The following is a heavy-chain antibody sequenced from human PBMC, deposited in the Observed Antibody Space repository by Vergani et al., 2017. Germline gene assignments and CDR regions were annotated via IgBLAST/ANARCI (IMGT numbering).Heavy chain of an antibody. CDR3: ARHTTYTDS. V-gene: IGHV5-51*01. CDR1: EYSFGNYW. D-gene: IGHD1-1*01. J-gene: IGHJ4*02. CDR2: IYHADSDT. Sequence: EVELVQSGPEMRKPGESLKISCKGSEYSFGNYWIGWVRQMPGKGLEWMGIIYHADSDTRYSPSFQGQVTISADKSSSTAFLQWDILKASDTALYYCARHTTYTDSWGQGTLVTVSS.